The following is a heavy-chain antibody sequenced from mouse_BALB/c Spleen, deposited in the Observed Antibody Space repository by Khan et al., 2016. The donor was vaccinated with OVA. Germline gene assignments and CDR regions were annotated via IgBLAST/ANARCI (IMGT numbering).Heavy chain of an antibody. V-gene: IGHV3-2*02. J-gene: IGHJ2*01. CDR1: GYSITSGYG. CDR3: ARTARIKY. Sequence: VQLQQSGPGLVKPSQSLSLTCTVTGYSITSGYGWNWIRQFPGNKLEWMGYISYSGSTNYNPSLTSRISITRDTSKNQFFLKLNSVTTEDTATYYCARTARIKYWGQGTTLTVSS. CDR2: ISYSGST. D-gene: IGHD1-2*01.